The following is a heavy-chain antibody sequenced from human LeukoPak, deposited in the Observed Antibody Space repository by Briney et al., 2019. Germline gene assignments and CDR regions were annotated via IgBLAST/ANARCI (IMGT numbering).Heavy chain of an antibody. CDR3: ARAYCGGDCYDFDY. CDR1: GFTFSGYE. V-gene: IGHV3-48*03. CDR2: ISSSGSTI. D-gene: IGHD2-21*02. J-gene: IGHJ4*02. Sequence: PGGSLRLSCAASGFTFSGYEMNWVRQAPGKGLEWASYISSSGSTIYYADSVKGRFTISRDNAKNSLYLQMNSLRAEDTAVYYCARAYCGGDCYDFDYWGQGTLVTVSS.